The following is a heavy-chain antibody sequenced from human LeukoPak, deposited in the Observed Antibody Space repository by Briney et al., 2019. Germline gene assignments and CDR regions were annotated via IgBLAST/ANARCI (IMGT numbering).Heavy chain of an antibody. CDR1: GFTFSTNH. CDR3: VRDLT. Sequence: GGSLRLSCAASGFTFSTNHMTWVGQAPGKGLEWVSVIYSSGSTYYADSVKGRFIISRDNSKNTLSLQMNSLRAEDTAVYYCVRDLTWGQGTLVTVSS. V-gene: IGHV3-53*01. CDR2: IYSSGST. J-gene: IGHJ5*02.